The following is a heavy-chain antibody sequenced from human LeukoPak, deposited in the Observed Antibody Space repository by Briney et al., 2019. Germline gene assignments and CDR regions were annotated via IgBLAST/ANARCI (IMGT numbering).Heavy chain of an antibody. V-gene: IGHV1-46*01. J-gene: IGHJ4*02. CDR1: GYTFTSYY. CDR3: ARPSKAGYSSSWYGF. D-gene: IGHD6-13*01. CDR2: INPSGGST. Sequence: ASVKVSCKASGYTFTSYYMHWVRQAPGQGLEWMGIINPSGGSTSYAQKFQGRVTTTRDTSTSTVYMELSSLRSEDTAVYYCARPSKAGYSSSWYGFWGQGTLVTVSS.